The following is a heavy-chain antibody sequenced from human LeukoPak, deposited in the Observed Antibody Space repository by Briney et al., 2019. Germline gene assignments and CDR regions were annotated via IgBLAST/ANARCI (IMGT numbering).Heavy chain of an antibody. CDR1: GGSISSSSYY. D-gene: IGHD4-11*01. J-gene: IGHJ6*03. Sequence: PSETLSLTCTVSGGSISSSSYYWGWIRQPPGKGLEWIGSIYYSGSTYYNPSLKSRVTISVDTSKNQFSLKLSSVTAADTAVYYCARALHSYYYYMDVWGKGTTVTVSS. CDR3: ARALHSYYYYMDV. V-gene: IGHV4-39*07. CDR2: IYYSGST.